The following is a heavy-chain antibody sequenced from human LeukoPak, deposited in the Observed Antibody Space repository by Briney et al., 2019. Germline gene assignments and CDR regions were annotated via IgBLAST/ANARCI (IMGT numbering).Heavy chain of an antibody. J-gene: IGHJ3*02. Sequence: GGSLRLSCSASGFIFSSNAMHWLRQARGKGLEYVTAFSSNWGRAYYADSVKGRLSMSRDTSKNTMYLHMGSLRAEDTAVYYCVSAAGTDVILWCGGAFDIWGQGTMVTVSS. D-gene: IGHD3-10*01. CDR3: VSAAGTDVILWCGGAFDI. CDR1: GFIFSSNA. CDR2: FSSNWGRA. V-gene: IGHV3-64D*06.